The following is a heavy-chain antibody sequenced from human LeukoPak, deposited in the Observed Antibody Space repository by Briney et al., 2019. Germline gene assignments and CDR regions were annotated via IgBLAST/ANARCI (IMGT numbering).Heavy chain of an antibody. CDR3: AKAGLLDYYDSSGYYMDY. Sequence: GGSLRLSCAASGFTFDDYAMHWVRRAPGKGLEWVSGISWNSGSIGYADSVKGRFTISRDNAKNSLYLQMNSLRAEDTALYYCAKAGLLDYYDSSGYYMDYWGQGTLVTVSS. J-gene: IGHJ4*02. V-gene: IGHV3-9*01. CDR1: GFTFDDYA. CDR2: ISWNSGSI. D-gene: IGHD3-22*01.